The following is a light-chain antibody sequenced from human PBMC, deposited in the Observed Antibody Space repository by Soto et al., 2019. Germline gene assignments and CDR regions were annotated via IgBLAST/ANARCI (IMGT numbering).Light chain of an antibody. Sequence: EIVLTQSPATLSLSPGERATLSCRASQSISSSLAWYQQKPGQAPRLLIYDASNRATGIPVRFSGSGSGTDFTLTISSLEPEDFAVYYCQQRTKWPLTFGGGTKVEIE. J-gene: IGKJ4*01. V-gene: IGKV3-11*01. CDR1: QSISSS. CDR3: QQRTKWPLT. CDR2: DAS.